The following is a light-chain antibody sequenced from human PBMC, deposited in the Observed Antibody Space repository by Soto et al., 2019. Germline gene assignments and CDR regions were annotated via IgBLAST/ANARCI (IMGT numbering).Light chain of an antibody. CDR1: QSISFY. J-gene: IGKJ1*01. V-gene: IGKV1-39*01. CDR2: AAS. Sequence: DIQMTQSPSSLSASVGDRVTITCRAGQSISFYLHWYQQKPGKAPKLLIYAASILQSGVPSRFSGSGSGTDFTLTFNSLQPEDFATYYCQQSYSTPWTFGPGTKVEVK. CDR3: QQSYSTPWT.